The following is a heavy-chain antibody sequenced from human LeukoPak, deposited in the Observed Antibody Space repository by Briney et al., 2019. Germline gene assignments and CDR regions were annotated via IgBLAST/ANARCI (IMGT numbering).Heavy chain of an antibody. J-gene: IGHJ4*02. CDR2: ISGRTGGT. CDR1: GFTFNTNT. V-gene: IGHV3-23*01. CDR3: ARGYGYFDY. Sequence: PGGSLRLSCAASGFTFNTNTMSWVRQAPGKGLEWVSAISGRTGGTYYADSVKGRFTISRDNSKSTLYLQMDSLRAEDTAVYYCARGYGYFDYWGQGTLVTVSS. D-gene: IGHD1-14*01.